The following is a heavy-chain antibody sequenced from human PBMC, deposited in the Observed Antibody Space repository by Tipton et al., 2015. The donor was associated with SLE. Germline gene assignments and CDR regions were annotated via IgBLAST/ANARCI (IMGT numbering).Heavy chain of an antibody. D-gene: IGHD5-12*01. V-gene: IGHV4-31*03. CDR2: INYGGST. CDR1: GGSIRSDDYY. J-gene: IGHJ4*02. Sequence: TLSLTCTVSGGSIRSDDYYWTRIRQHPGKGLEWIGHINYGGSTYYKPSLKSRLTISVDTSKNQFSPKLSSVTAADTAVYFCARGGVGGYDYFDYWGQGTLVTVSS. CDR3: ARGGVGGYDYFDY.